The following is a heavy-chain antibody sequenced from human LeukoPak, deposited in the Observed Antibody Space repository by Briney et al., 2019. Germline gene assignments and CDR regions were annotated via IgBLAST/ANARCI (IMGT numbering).Heavy chain of an antibody. V-gene: IGHV4-39*07. J-gene: IGHJ6*03. CDR2: IYYSGST. CDR1: GASISNSTYY. D-gene: IGHD2-15*01. CDR3: ARVGCSGGSCYRLRYYMGV. Sequence: SETLSLTCNVSGASISNSTYYWGWIRQPPGKGLEWIGSIYYSGSTYCKPSLKSRLTISVDTSKNQFSLNLSSVTAADTAVYYCARVGCSGGSCYRLRYYMGVWGKGTTVTVSS.